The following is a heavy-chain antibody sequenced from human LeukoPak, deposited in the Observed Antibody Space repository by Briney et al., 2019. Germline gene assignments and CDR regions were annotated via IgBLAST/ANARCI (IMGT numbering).Heavy chain of an antibody. CDR3: AKDHTGYSYGYGHLGY. V-gene: IGHV3-33*06. D-gene: IGHD5-18*01. Sequence: GGCLRLSCAASGFTFSSYGMHWVRQAPGKGLEWVAVIWYDGSNKYYADSVKGRFTISRDNSKNTLYLQMNSLRAEDTAVYYCAKDHTGYSYGYGHLGYWGQGTLVTVSS. CDR1: GFTFSSYG. CDR2: IWYDGSNK. J-gene: IGHJ4*02.